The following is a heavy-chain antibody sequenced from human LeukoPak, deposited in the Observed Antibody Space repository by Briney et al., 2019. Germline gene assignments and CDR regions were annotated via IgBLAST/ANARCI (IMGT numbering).Heavy chain of an antibody. CDR1: GFTFSNYW. D-gene: IGHD3-3*01. CDR2: ISGSGGST. V-gene: IGHV3-23*01. J-gene: IGHJ4*02. Sequence: GGSLRLSCAASGFTFSNYWMSWVRQAPGKGLEWVSAISGSGGSTYYADSVKGRFTISRDNSKNTLYLQMNSLRAEDTAVYYCAKDGGGGRFLESLSDFDYWGQGTLVTVSS. CDR3: AKDGGGGRFLESLSDFDY.